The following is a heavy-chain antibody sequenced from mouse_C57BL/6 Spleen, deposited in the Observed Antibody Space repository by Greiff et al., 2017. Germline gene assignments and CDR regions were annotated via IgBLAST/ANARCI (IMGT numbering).Heavy chain of an antibody. J-gene: IGHJ2*01. V-gene: IGHV1-59*01. CDR2: IDPSDSYT. Sequence: QVQLQQPGAELVRPGTSVKLSCKASGYTFTSYWMHWVKQRPGQGLEWIGVIDPSDSYTNYNQKFKGKATLTVDTSSSTAYMQLSSLTSEDSVVYYCARRATVVATDYWGQGTTLTVSS. D-gene: IGHD1-1*01. CDR3: ARRATVVATDY. CDR1: GYTFTSYW.